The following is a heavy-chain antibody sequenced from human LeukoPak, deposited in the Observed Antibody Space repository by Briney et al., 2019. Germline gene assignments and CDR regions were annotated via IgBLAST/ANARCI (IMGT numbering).Heavy chain of an antibody. CDR2: INPNSGGT. J-gene: IGHJ4*02. CDR1: GYTFTGYY. CDR3: ARAEYDISTGYYNPTDY. Sequence: ASVKVSCKASGYTFTGYYMHWVRQAPGQGLEWMGWINPNSGGTNYGQKFQGRVTMTRDTSISTAYMELSRLRSDDTAVYYCARAEYDISTGYYNPTDYWGQGTLVTVSS. V-gene: IGHV1-2*02. D-gene: IGHD3-9*01.